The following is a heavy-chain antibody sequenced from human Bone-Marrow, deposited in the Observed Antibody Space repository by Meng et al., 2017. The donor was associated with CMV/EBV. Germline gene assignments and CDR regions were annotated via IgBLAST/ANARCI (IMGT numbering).Heavy chain of an antibody. Sequence: KGSGYSFTSYLISWVRQMPGKGLEWMGRIDPSDSYATYSPSFQGHVTISADRSISTAYLQWSSLRASDTAMYYCAVERVVYAYHMDYWGQGTLVTVSS. J-gene: IGHJ4*02. CDR3: AVERVVYAYHMDY. CDR1: GYSFTSYL. V-gene: IGHV5-10-1*01. CDR2: IDPSDSYA. D-gene: IGHD2-8*02.